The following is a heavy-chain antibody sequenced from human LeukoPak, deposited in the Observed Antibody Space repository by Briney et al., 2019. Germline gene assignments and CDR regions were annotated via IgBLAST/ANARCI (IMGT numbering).Heavy chain of an antibody. D-gene: IGHD6-19*01. V-gene: IGHV3-23*01. CDR1: GFTFSSYA. CDR3: AKPVAGTGYFDY. CDR2: ISGRGGTT. J-gene: IGHJ4*02. Sequence: GGPLRLSCAVSGFTFSSYATSWVRQAPGKGLGWVSTISGRGGTTYYADSVKGRFTISRDNSKNTLYLQMNSLRAEDTAVYYCAKPVAGTGYFDYWGQGTLVTVSS.